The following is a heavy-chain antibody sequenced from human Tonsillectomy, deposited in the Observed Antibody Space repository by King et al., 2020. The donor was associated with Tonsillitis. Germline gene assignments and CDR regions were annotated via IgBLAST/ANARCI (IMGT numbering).Heavy chain of an antibody. Sequence: VQLVESGAEVKKPGASVKVSCKASPDTFSECGFTWLRQAPGQGLEWMGWISYYGDAKYAQNFQGRVTMTSDTSTTTAHLELRSLRSDDTAVYYCATTTGEGQRLTPNYNYSMDVWGQGTTVTVSS. V-gene: IGHV1-18*04. CDR2: ISYYGDA. J-gene: IGHJ6*02. CDR3: ATTTGEGQRLTPNYNYSMDV. CDR1: PDTFSECG. D-gene: IGHD6-25*01.